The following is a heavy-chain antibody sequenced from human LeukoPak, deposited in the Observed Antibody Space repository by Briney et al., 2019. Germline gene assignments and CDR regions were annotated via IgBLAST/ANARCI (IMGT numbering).Heavy chain of an antibody. CDR2: IIPIFGTA. Sequence: SVTVSCKASGGTFSSYAISWVRQAPGQGLEWMGGIIPIFGTANYAQKFQGRVTITTDESTSTAYMELSSLRSEDTAVYYCARGIWSGYYRHFDYWGQGTLVTVSS. CDR1: GGTFSSYA. D-gene: IGHD3-3*01. CDR3: ARGIWSGYYRHFDY. V-gene: IGHV1-69*05. J-gene: IGHJ4*02.